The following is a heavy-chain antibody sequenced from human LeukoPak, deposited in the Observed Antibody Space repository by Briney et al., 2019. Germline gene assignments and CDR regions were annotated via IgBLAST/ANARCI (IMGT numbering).Heavy chain of an antibody. Sequence: SETLSLTCTVSGGSISSGSYYWSWIRQPAGKGLEWIGRIYTSGSTNYNPSLKSRVTISVDTSKNQFSLKLSSVTAADTAVYYCARLPTLGYCSGGGCYNLEGSDYWGQGTLVTVSS. J-gene: IGHJ4*02. D-gene: IGHD2-15*01. CDR1: GGSISSGSYY. CDR2: IYTSGST. V-gene: IGHV4-61*02. CDR3: ARLPTLGYCSGGGCYNLEGSDY.